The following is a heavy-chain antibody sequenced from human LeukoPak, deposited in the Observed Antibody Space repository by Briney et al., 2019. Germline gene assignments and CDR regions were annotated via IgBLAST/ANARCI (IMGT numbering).Heavy chain of an antibody. D-gene: IGHD5-18*01. V-gene: IGHV4-39*07. J-gene: IGHJ4*02. CDR1: GFTFSSYS. CDR2: IYYSGST. CDR3: ARKLDTAMARYIDY. Sequence: GSLRLSCAASGFTFSSYSMNWVRQPPGKGLEWIGSIYYSGSTYYNPSLKSRVTISVDTSKNQFSLKLSSVTAADTAVYYCARKLDTAMARYIDYWGQGTLVTVSS.